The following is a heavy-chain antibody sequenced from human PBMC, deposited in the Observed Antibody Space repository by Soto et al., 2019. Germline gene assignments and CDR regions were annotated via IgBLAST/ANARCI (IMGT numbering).Heavy chain of an antibody. D-gene: IGHD3-16*02. CDR3: ARQMITFGGVIVREAFFDY. Sequence: ASVKVSCKASGYTFTSYAMHWVRQAPGQRLEWMGWINAGNGNTKYSQKFQGRVTITRDTSASTAYMELSSLRSEDTAVYYCARQMITFGGVIVREAFFDYWGQGTLVTVSS. V-gene: IGHV1-3*01. CDR1: GYTFTSYA. CDR2: INAGNGNT. J-gene: IGHJ4*02.